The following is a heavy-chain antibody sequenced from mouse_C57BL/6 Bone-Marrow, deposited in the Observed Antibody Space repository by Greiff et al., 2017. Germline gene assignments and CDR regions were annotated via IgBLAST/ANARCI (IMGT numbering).Heavy chain of an antibody. Sequence: VQLQQSGGGLVKPGGSLKLSCAASGFTFSSYAMSWVRQTPEKRLEWVATISDGGSYTYYPDNVKGRFTISRDNAKNNLYLQMSHLKSEDTAMYYCAKLFYAMDYWGQGTSVTVSS. V-gene: IGHV5-4*01. CDR2: ISDGGSYT. D-gene: IGHD4-1*01. J-gene: IGHJ4*01. CDR3: AKLFYAMDY. CDR1: GFTFSSYA.